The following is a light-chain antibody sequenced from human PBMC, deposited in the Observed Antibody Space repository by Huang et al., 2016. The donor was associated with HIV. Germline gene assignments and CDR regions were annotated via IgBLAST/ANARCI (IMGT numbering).Light chain of an antibody. CDR2: AAS. V-gene: IGKV1-39*01. CDR3: QQRFSTTIT. Sequence: DIQMTQSPPSLSASVGDSVTIACRASQNVNTYLNWYQQKPGHAPRLLIFAASRLRSGVPSRFSVSGSGTEFTLTISSLQLEDFATYYCQQRFSTTITFGQGTRLDIK. J-gene: IGKJ5*01. CDR1: QNVNTY.